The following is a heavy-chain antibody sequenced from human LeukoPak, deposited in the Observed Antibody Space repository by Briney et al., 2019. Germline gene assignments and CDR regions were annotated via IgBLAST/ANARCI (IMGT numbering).Heavy chain of an antibody. V-gene: IGHV4-34*01. CDR1: GGSFSGYY. CDR3: ARHHGYYGSAQGYYYYYMDV. Sequence: PSETLSLTCAVYGGSFSGYYWSWIRQPPGKGLEWIGETNHSGSTNYNPSLKSRVTISVDTSKNQFSLKLSSVTAADTAVYYCARHHGYYGSAQGYYYYYMDVWGKGTTVTISS. CDR2: TNHSGST. D-gene: IGHD3-10*01. J-gene: IGHJ6*03.